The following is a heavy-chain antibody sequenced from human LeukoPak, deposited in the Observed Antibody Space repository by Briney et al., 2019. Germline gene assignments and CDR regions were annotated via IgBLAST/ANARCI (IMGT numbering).Heavy chain of an antibody. CDR2: INAGNGNT. V-gene: IGHV1-3*01. J-gene: IGHJ4*02. Sequence: GASVKVSCKASGYTFTSYAMHWVRQAPGQRLEWMGWINAGNGNTKNSQKFQGRVTITRDTSASTAYMELSSLRSEDTAVYYCARATGIAVAGLGFDYWGQGTLVTVSS. CDR3: ARATGIAVAGLGFDY. CDR1: GYTFTSYA. D-gene: IGHD6-19*01.